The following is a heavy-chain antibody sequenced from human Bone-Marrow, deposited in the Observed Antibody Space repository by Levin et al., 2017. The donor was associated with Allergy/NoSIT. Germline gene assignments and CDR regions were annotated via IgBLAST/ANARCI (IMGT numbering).Heavy chain of an antibody. CDR3: ARGALLIDAFDV. CDR2: INWNGAST. CDR1: GFTFDDHG. D-gene: IGHD3-10*01. V-gene: IGHV3-20*04. Sequence: LSLTCAGTGFTFDDHGMNWVRQVPGMGLEWVAFINWNGASTAYADSVKGRFTVSRDNANNSLYLQMNSLKAEDTAVFYCARGALLIDAFDVWGQGIMVTVSS. J-gene: IGHJ3*01.